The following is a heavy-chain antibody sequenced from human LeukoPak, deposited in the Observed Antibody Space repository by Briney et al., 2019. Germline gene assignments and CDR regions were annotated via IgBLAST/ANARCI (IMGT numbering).Heavy chain of an antibody. Sequence: PGGSLRLSCAASGFTFSTYSMNWVRQAPGKGLEWVSSITSGGTYIYYADSVKGRFTISRDNAKNSLYLQMNSLRAEDTAVYYCARDHRGIYSPFDYWGQGTLVTVSS. CDR3: ARDHRGIYSPFDY. D-gene: IGHD2-21*01. CDR1: GFTFSTYS. V-gene: IGHV3-21*01. J-gene: IGHJ4*02. CDR2: ITSGGTYI.